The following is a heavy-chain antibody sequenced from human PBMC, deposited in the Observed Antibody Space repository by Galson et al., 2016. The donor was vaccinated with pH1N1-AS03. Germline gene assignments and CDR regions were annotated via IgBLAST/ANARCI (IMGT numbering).Heavy chain of an antibody. V-gene: IGHV3-30*01. J-gene: IGHJ6*01. CDR1: GFTLSRYA. Sequence: SLRLSCAASGFTLSRYAMHWVRQAPGKGLEWVALISSEVSNENFADSVRGRFTISRDNSKNTLHLQMNSLRPEGTAVYYCARVKSEEFYFGGEPAYYYYGMD. CDR2: ISSEVSNE. D-gene: IGHD3-10*01. CDR3: ARVKSEEFYFGGEPAYYYYGMD.